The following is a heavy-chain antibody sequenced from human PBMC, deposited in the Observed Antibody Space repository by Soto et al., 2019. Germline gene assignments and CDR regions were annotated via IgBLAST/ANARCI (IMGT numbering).Heavy chain of an antibody. Sequence: GSLRLSCAASGFTFSSYAMSWVRQAPGKELEWVSAISGSGGSTYYADSVKGRFTISRDNSKNTLYLQMNSLRAEDTAVYYCAKDRGLGDSSGYLGHFGHWGQGTLVTVSS. CDR2: ISGSGGST. J-gene: IGHJ4*02. CDR1: GFTFSSYA. CDR3: AKDRGLGDSSGYLGHFGH. D-gene: IGHD3-22*01. V-gene: IGHV3-23*01.